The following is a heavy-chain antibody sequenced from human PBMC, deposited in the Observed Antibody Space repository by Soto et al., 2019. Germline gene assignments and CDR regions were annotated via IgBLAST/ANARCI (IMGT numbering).Heavy chain of an antibody. Sequence: GGSLRLPCAASGLTVSIKYISWVRQAAGKGLEFVSAISYKGGSTYYANSVKGRFTISRDNSKNTLYLHMNSLRAEDTAVYYCVRDMQLWRLDSWGQGTLVTVSS. CDR3: VRDMQLWRLDS. CDR2: ISYKGGST. J-gene: IGHJ4*02. V-gene: IGHV3-64*01. CDR1: GLTVSIKY. D-gene: IGHD2-21*01.